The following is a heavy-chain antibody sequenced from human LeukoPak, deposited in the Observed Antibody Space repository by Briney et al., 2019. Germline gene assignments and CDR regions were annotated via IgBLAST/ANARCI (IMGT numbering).Heavy chain of an antibody. D-gene: IGHD6-13*01. J-gene: IGHJ5*02. V-gene: IGHV3-64D*06. CDR2: ISSNGGST. Sequence: GGSLRLSCSASGFTFSSYAMHWVRQAPGKGLEYVSAISSNGGSTYYADSVKGRFTISRDNSKNTLYLQMSSLRAEDTAVYYCVKDREHSSSRYNWFDPWGQGTLVTVSS. CDR1: GFTFSSYA. CDR3: VKDREHSSSRYNWFDP.